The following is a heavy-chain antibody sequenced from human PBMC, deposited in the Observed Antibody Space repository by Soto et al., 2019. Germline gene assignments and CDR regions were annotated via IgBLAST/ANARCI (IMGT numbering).Heavy chain of an antibody. J-gene: IGHJ6*02. CDR3: ARVTMVIRDSDHFGVGV. CDR1: GFPISSPYS. V-gene: IGHV4-38-2*02. Sequence: SETLSLTCLVSGFPISSPYSWGWIRQPPGKGLEWIGSISHTGTTSYSPSLTSRVSISVDTSKNQVSLKLTSVTAADTAVYFCARVTMVIRDSDHFGVGVWGHGTTVTVSS. D-gene: IGHD4-17*01. CDR2: ISHTGTT.